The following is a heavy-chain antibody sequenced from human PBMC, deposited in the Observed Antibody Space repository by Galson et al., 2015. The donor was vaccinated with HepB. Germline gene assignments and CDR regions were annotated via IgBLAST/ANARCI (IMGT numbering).Heavy chain of an antibody. V-gene: IGHV1-8*01. J-gene: IGHJ6*03. D-gene: IGHD3-3*01. CDR3: ARGIPGYDFWSGYYAYYYYYMDV. CDR2: MNPNSGNT. CDR1: GYTFTSYD. Sequence: SVKVSCKASGYTFTSYDINWVRQATGQGLEWMGWMNPNSGNTGYAQKFQGRVTMTRNTSISTAYMELSSLRSEDTAVYYCARGIPGYDFWSGYYAYYYYYMDVWGKGTTVTVSS.